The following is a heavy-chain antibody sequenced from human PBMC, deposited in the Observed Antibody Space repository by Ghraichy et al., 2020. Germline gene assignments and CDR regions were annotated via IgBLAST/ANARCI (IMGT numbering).Heavy chain of an antibody. J-gene: IGHJ5*02. V-gene: IGHV4-34*01. CDR3: ASTSYDILTGYQPLDT. D-gene: IGHD3-9*01. Sequence: NPSLTCAVYGGSFSDYYWTWIRQPPGKGLQWIGEINHRGSTNYNPSLKSRVTISLDTSRNQFSLKLNSVTAADTAVYYCASTSYDILTGYQPLDTWGQGTLVTVSS. CDR2: INHRGST. CDR1: GGSFSDYY.